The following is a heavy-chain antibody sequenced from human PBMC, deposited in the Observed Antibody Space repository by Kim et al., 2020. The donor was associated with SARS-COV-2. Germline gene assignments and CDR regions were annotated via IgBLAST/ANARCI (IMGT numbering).Heavy chain of an antibody. CDR3: ARDLWGDILTGPYYFDY. CDR2: IWYDGSNK. CDR1: GFTFSSYG. D-gene: IGHD3-9*01. Sequence: GGSLRLSCAASGFTFSSYGMHWVRQAPGKGLEWVAVIWYDGSNKYYADSVKGRFTISRDNSKNTLYLQMNSLRAEDTAVYYCARDLWGDILTGPYYFDYWGQGTLVTVSS. V-gene: IGHV3-33*01. J-gene: IGHJ4*02.